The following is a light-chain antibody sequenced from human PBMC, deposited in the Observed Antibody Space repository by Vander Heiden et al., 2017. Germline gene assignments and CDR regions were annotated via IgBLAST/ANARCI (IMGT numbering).Light chain of an antibody. CDR1: QDISNY. J-gene: IGKJ3*01. Sequence: DNQMTQSPSSLSASVGDRVTITCQASQDISNYLNWYQQKPGKAPKLLIYDASNLETGVPSRFSGSGSGTDFTFTISSLQPEDIATYYCQLYDNLRGFTFGPGTKVDIK. V-gene: IGKV1-33*01. CDR3: QLYDNLRGFT. CDR2: DAS.